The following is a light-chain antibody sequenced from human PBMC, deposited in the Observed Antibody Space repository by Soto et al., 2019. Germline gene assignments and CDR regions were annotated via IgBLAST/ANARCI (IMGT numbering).Light chain of an antibody. CDR3: QQYDSFSVT. CDR2: DVS. V-gene: IGKV1-5*01. CDR1: QRISGW. J-gene: IGKJ1*01. Sequence: DIQMTQSPSTRSACVGGRGRIGCRASQRISGWLAWHQQKPGKAPKLLIYDVSALKRGVPPRFSGSGSGTEFTLTISSLQPQDFATYYCQQYDSFSVTFGQGTKVDIK.